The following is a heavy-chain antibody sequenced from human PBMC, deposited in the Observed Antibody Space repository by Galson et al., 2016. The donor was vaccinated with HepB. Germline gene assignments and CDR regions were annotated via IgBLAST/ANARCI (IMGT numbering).Heavy chain of an antibody. Sequence: SLRLSCAASGFTFSNYALNWVRQAPGKGLEWVSAISGSGGSTYYADSVKGRFPISRDNSKNTLDLQMNSLRGEDTAIYYCARHYSSSERLDFDYWGQGALITVSS. J-gene: IGHJ4*02. D-gene: IGHD6-6*01. CDR2: ISGSGGST. CDR1: GFTFSNYA. V-gene: IGHV3-23*01. CDR3: ARHYSSSERLDFDY.